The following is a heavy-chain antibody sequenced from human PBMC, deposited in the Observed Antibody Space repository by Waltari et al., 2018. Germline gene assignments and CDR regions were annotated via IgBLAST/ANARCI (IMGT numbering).Heavy chain of an antibody. J-gene: IGHJ4*02. CDR1: GFTFSSYG. Sequence: QVQLVESGGGVVQPGRSLRLSCAASGFTFSSYGMPWVRQAPGKGLEWVAVIWYDGSNKYYADSVKGRFTISRDNSKNTLYLQMNSLRAEDTAVYYCAIGSLLEGYWGQGTLVTVSS. D-gene: IGHD1-1*01. V-gene: IGHV3-33*01. CDR2: IWYDGSNK. CDR3: AIGSLLEGY.